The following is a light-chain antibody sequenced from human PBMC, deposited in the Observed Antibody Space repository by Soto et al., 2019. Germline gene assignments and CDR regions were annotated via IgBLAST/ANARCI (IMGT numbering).Light chain of an antibody. CDR1: QSITSSY. J-gene: IGKJ1*01. CDR2: GTI. Sequence: EVVLTQSPGTLSLSPGERATLSCRASQSITSSYLAWYQQKPGQAPRLLISGTISRATGIPDRFSGNGSGTDFTLTISRLEPEDFAVYYCQQYGSPLWTFGQGTKVEIK. CDR3: QQYGSPLWT. V-gene: IGKV3-20*01.